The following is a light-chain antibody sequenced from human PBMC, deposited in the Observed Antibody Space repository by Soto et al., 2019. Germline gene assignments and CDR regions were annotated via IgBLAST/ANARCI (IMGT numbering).Light chain of an antibody. CDR2: EGS. CDR3: YSYAGSSTFVV. Sequence: QSALTQPASVSGSPGESITISCTGTSSDVGSYNFVSWYQHHPGKAPQLMIYEGSKRPSGISDRFSGSKSGNTASLTISGLQAEDEADYYCYSYAGSSTFVVFGGGTKLTVL. CDR1: SSDVGSYNF. J-gene: IGLJ2*01. V-gene: IGLV2-23*03.